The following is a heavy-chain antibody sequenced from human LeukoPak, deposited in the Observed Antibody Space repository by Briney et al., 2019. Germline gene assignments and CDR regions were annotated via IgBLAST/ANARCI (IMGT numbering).Heavy chain of an antibody. J-gene: IGHJ4*02. CDR1: RYTFTSYG. V-gene: IGHV1-2*02. CDR2: INPNSSGT. CDR3: ARVVFGEWVPLDY. D-gene: IGHD3-10*01. Sequence: ASVKVSCKASRYTFTSYGISWVRQAPGQGLEWMGWINPNSSGTNYAQKFQGRVTMTSDTSISTAYMELSRLRSDDTTVYYCARVVFGEWVPLDYWGQETLVTVSS.